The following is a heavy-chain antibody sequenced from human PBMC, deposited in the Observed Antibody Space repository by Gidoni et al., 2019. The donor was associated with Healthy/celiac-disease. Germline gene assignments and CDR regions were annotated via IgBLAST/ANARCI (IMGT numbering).Heavy chain of an antibody. D-gene: IGHD3-3*01. CDR2: IIPIFGTA. J-gene: IGHJ4*02. Sequence: QVQLVQSGAEVKKPGSSVKVSCKASGGTFSSYAISWVRQAPGQGLEWMGGIIPIFGTANYAQKFQGRVTITADESTSTAYMELSSLRSEDTAVYYCASRYDFWSGYSFNYFDYWGQGTLVTVSS. CDR3: ASRYDFWSGYSFNYFDY. V-gene: IGHV1-69*01. CDR1: GGTFSSYA.